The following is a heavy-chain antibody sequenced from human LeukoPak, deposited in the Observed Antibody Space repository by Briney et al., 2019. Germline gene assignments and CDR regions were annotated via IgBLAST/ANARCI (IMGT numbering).Heavy chain of an antibody. CDR3: ARHANYDSGSYPFDY. V-gene: IGHV4-59*08. CDR1: GGFISNYY. D-gene: IGHD3-10*01. Sequence: SETLSLTCTVSGGFISNYYWSWIRQSPGKGLERIAYIYYSGSTNYNPSLKSRVTISADTSKNQFSLKLSSVTAADTAVYYCARHANYDSGSYPFDYWGQGTLVTVSS. J-gene: IGHJ4*02. CDR2: IYYSGST.